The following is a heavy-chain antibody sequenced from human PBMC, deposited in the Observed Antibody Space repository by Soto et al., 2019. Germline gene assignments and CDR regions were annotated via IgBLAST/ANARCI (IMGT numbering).Heavy chain of an antibody. D-gene: IGHD3-22*01. CDR3: ARTPTPLVIAGGWFDP. CDR1: GGTFSSYA. J-gene: IGHJ5*02. Sequence: QVQLVQSGAEVQKPGSSVKVSCKASGGTFSSYAISWVRQAPGQGLEWMGGIIPIFGTANYAQKFQGRVTITADESTSTAYMELSSLRSEDTAVYYCARTPTPLVIAGGWFDPWGQGTLVTVSS. V-gene: IGHV1-69*01. CDR2: IIPIFGTA.